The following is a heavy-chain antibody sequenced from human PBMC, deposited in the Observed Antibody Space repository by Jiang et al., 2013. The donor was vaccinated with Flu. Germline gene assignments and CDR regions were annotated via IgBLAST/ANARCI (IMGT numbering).Heavy chain of an antibody. J-gene: IGHJ4*02. D-gene: IGHD3-9*01. CDR3: ARDGRGDILTGEIDY. Sequence: SVKVSCKASGYTFTSYYMHWVRQAPGQGLEWMGIINPSGGSTSYAQKFQGRVTMTRDTSTSTVYMELSSLRSEDTAVYYCARDGRGDILTGEIDYWGQGTLVTVSS. V-gene: IGHV1-46*01. CDR1: GYTFTSYY. CDR2: INPSGGST.